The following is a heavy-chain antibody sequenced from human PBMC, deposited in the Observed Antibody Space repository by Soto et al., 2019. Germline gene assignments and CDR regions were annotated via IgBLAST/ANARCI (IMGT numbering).Heavy chain of an antibody. D-gene: IGHD5-12*01. V-gene: IGHV3-30*03. CDR1: VFTFRSYG. Sequence: QVQLVESGGGVVQPGRSLRLSCAASVFTFRSYGMHWVRQAPGKGLEWVAVTSHDGSNKYYADSVKGRFTISRDNSKNTRYLQMNSLRREDKAVYFCATDLGSGYSFVPGDSNYFGIDVWGQGTTVTVSS. CDR2: TSHDGSNK. J-gene: IGHJ6*02. CDR3: ATDLGSGYSFVPGDSNYFGIDV.